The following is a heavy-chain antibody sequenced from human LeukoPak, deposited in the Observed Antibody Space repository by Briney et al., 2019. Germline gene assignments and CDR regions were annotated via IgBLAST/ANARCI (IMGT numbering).Heavy chain of an antibody. D-gene: IGHD2-2*01. CDR3: ARDQVGVVHEGTYFQH. CDR2: ISAYNGNT. Sequence: GASVKVSCKASGYTFTSYGISWVRQAPGQGLEWMGWISAYNGNTNYAQKLQGRLTMTRDTSTSTVYMELSSLRSEDTAVYYCARDQVGVVHEGTYFQHWGQGTLVTVSS. J-gene: IGHJ1*01. CDR1: GYTFTSYG. V-gene: IGHV1-18*01.